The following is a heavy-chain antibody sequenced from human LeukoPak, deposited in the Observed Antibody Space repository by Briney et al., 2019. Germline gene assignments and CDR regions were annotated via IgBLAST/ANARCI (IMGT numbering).Heavy chain of an antibody. CDR2: IRYDGSNK. V-gene: IGHV3-30*02. CDR3: AKGGSMAARPKSYDY. Sequence: GGSLRLSCAASGFTFSSYGMHWVRQAPGKGLEWVAFIRYDGSNKYYADSVKGRFTISRDNSKNTLYLQMNSLRAEDTAVYYCAKGGSMAARPKSYDYWGQGTLITVSS. D-gene: IGHD6-6*01. J-gene: IGHJ4*02. CDR1: GFTFSSYG.